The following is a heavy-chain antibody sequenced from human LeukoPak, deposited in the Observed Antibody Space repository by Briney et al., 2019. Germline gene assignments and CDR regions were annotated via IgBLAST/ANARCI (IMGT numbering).Heavy chain of an antibody. CDR3: ARDYYGSGSYYYY. D-gene: IGHD3-10*01. CDR2: INSDGSST. CDR1: GFTFNSYW. V-gene: IGHV3-74*01. J-gene: IGHJ4*02. Sequence: PGGSLRLSCAASGFTFNSYWMHWVRQAPGKGLVWVSRINSDGSSTSYADSVKGRFTISRDNAKNTLFLQMNSLRAEDTAVYYCARDYYGSGSYYYYWGQGTLVTVSS.